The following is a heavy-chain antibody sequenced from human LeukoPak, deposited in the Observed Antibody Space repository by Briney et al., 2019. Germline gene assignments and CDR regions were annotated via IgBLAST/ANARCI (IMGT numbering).Heavy chain of an antibody. CDR1: GYSISSSNW. CDR3: ARVRIAVAGIDY. Sequence: SETLSLTCAVSGYSISSSNWWGWIRQPPGKGLEWIGYIYYSGSTNYNPSLKSRVTISVDTSKNQFSLKLSSVTAADTAVYYCARVRIAVAGIDYWGQGTLVTVSS. J-gene: IGHJ4*02. CDR2: IYYSGST. V-gene: IGHV4-28*03. D-gene: IGHD6-19*01.